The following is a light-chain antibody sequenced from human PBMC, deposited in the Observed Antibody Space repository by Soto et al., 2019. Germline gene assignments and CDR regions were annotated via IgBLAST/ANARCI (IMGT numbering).Light chain of an antibody. V-gene: IGLV2-14*01. CDR3: SSDTSSSTIGV. Sequence: QSALTQPASVSGSPGQSITISCTGTISDVGGYNYVSWYQQHPGKAPKLMIYEVSNRPSGVSNRFSGSKSGNTASLTISGLQAEDEADYDCSSDTSSSTIGVLGNGTKVNVL. CDR2: EVS. J-gene: IGLJ1*01. CDR1: ISDVGGYNY.